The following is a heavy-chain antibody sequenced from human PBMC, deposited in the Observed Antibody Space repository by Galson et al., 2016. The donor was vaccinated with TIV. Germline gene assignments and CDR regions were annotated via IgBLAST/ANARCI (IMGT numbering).Heavy chain of an antibody. J-gene: IGHJ6*02. Sequence: SLRLSCAASGLSVSINYMTWVRQAPGKGLEWVSLISDGGNTYYPDSVRGRFTISRDSSKSTLYLQMNSLRIEDTAVYYCARDRVVDATYYYYYYGMDVWGQGTAVTVSS. CDR3: ARDRVVDATYYYYYYGMDV. V-gene: IGHV3-66*02. D-gene: IGHD2-15*01. CDR1: GLSVSINY. CDR2: ISDGGNT.